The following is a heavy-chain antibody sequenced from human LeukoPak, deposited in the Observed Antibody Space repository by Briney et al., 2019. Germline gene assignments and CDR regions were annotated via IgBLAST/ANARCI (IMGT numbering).Heavy chain of an antibody. CDR1: GFSLSTSGVG. V-gene: IGHV2-5*01. D-gene: IGHD4-11*01. CDR2: IYWNDDR. Sequence: SGPTLVNPTQTLTLTCTFSGFSLSTSGVGVGWICQPPGKALEWLALIYWNDDRRFSPSLKSRLTITKDTSKNQVVLTMTNMDPVDTATYYCARTVPQGYFQHWGQGTLVTVSS. CDR3: ARTVPQGYFQH. J-gene: IGHJ1*01.